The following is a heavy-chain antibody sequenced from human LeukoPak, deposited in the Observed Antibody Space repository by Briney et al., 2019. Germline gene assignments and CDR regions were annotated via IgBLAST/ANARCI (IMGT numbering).Heavy chain of an antibody. D-gene: IGHD5-12*01. J-gene: IGHJ4*02. V-gene: IGHV4-59*12. CDR1: GDSISSYY. CDR3: ARYHNGYDDY. CDR2: VSSNEGT. Sequence: SETLSLTCTVSGDSISSYYWGWIRQPPGKGLEWIGYVSSNEGTNYNPSLKSRVTILVDTSKNQFSLKLSSVTAADTALYYCARYHNGYDDYWGQGTLVTVSS.